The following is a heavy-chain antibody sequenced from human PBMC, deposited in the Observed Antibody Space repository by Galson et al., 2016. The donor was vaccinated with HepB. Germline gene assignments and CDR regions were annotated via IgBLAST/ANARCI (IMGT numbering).Heavy chain of an antibody. CDR1: GYTFSNYG. D-gene: IGHD3-16*02. Sequence: SVKVSCKASGYTFSNYGITWVRQAPGQGPEWMGWISGYSGNTKYAQKFQARVTMTTDTSTTTAYMELRSLRSDDTAVYYCTRVPNYDYVWVSYRYGYYHGMDVWGQGTTVTGSS. CDR3: TRVPNYDYVWVSYRYGYYHGMDV. J-gene: IGHJ6*02. V-gene: IGHV1-18*01. CDR2: ISGYSGNT.